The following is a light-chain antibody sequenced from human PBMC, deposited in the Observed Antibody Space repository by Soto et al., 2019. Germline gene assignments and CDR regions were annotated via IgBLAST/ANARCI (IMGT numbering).Light chain of an antibody. Sequence: DIQVTQSPPSMAASVGDRVTITCRASQDIGNWMTWYQQKPGEAPKLLIYSASTLVRGVPARCGGRDREAVSTLTISGLPAEASVPYYYQRAKRFLINFGRGTRLEIK. CDR1: QDIGNW. V-gene: IGKV1-12*01. CDR3: QRAKRFLIN. J-gene: IGKJ5*01. CDR2: SAS.